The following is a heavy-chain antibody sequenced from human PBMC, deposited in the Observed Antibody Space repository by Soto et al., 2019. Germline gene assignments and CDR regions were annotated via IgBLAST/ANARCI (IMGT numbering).Heavy chain of an antibody. V-gene: IGHV3-33*01. CDR2: IWYDGSNK. CDR1: GFTFSSYG. Sequence: GGSLRLSCAASGFTFSSYGMHWVRQAPGKGLEWVAVIWYDGSNKYYADSVKGRFTISIDNSKSTLYLQMNRLRAEDTAVYYCARNPKWQQGYNYGTEGLGQGAT. CDR3: ARNPKWQQGYNYGTEG. J-gene: IGHJ6*02. D-gene: IGHD6-13*01.